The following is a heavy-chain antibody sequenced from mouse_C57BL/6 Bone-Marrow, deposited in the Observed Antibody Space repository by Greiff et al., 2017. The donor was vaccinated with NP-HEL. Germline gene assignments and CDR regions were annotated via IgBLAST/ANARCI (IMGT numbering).Heavy chain of an antibody. CDR2: INPSSGYT. J-gene: IGHJ3*01. D-gene: IGHD2-2*01. Sequence: QVQLQQSGAELARPGASVKMSCKASGYTFTSYTMHWVKQRPGQGLEWIGYINPSSGYTKYNQKFKDKATLTADKSSSTAYMQLSSLPSEDSAVYYCARKGATMVTTTFAYWGQGTPVTVSA. V-gene: IGHV1-4*01. CDR3: ARKGATMVTTTFAY. CDR1: GYTFTSYT.